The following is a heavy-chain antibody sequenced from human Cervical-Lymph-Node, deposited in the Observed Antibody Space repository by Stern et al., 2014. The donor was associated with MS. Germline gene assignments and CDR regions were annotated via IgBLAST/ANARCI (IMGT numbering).Heavy chain of an antibody. CDR2: ISYDGSNK. CDR1: GFTFSSYA. V-gene: IGHV3-30*01. D-gene: IGHD3-3*01. Sequence: VQLVESGGGVVQPGRSLRLSCAASGFTFSSYAMHWVRQAPGKGLEWVAVISYDGSNKYYADSVKGRFTISRDNSKNTLYLQMNSLRAEDTAVYYCARVLDERFLEWLLNEHYGMDVWGQGTTVTVSS. J-gene: IGHJ6*02. CDR3: ARVLDERFLEWLLNEHYGMDV.